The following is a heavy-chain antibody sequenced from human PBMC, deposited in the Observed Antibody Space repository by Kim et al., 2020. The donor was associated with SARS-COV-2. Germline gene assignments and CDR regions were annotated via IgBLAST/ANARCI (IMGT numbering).Heavy chain of an antibody. J-gene: IGHJ6*02. CDR3: AKDLRAYSYGSDYGMDG. D-gene: IGHD5-18*01. Sequence: GGSLRLSCAASGFTFSSYAMSWVRQAPGKGLEWVSAISGSGGSTYYADSVKGRFTISRDNSKNTLYLQMNSLRAEDTAVYYCAKDLRAYSYGSDYGMDGWGQGTTVTVSS. CDR2: ISGSGGST. V-gene: IGHV3-23*01. CDR1: GFTFSSYA.